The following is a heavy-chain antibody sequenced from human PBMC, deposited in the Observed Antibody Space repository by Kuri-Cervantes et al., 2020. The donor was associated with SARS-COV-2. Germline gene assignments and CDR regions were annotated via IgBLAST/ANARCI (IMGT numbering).Heavy chain of an antibody. CDR1: GYTLTELS. Sequence: ASVKVSCKVSGYTLTELSMHWVRQAPGQGLEWMGIINPSGGSTSYAQKFQGRVTMTRDTSTSTVYMELSSLRSEDTAVYYCARGRYRRAEGYFDYWGQGTLVTVSS. CDR2: INPSGGST. J-gene: IGHJ4*02. CDR3: ARGRYRRAEGYFDY. V-gene: IGHV1-46*01. D-gene: IGHD3-16*02.